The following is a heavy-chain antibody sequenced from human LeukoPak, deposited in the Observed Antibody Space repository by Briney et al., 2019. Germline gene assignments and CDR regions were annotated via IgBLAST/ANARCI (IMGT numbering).Heavy chain of an antibody. V-gene: IGHV3-20*04. Sequence: GGSLRLPCAASGFIFHDFGMGWVRQVPGKGLQWVSGINWNGVSTAYEDSVKGRFTISRDNANNSLYLQIHSLRDEDTAFYYCVRHCSSDYYGWFEYWGRGALVTVSS. CDR1: GFIFHDFG. CDR2: INWNGVST. CDR3: VRHCSSDYYGWFEY. J-gene: IGHJ4*02. D-gene: IGHD3-22*01.